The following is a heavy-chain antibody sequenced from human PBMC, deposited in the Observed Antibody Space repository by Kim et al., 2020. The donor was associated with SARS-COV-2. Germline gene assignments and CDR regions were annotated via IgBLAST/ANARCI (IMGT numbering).Heavy chain of an antibody. Sequence: SETLSLTCTVSGDSISSYYWSWIRQSPGKGLEWIAYISYSGSANYNPSLKSRVSISVDTSKNQFSLKLNSMTAADTAVYYCARYSSTWNRFDPWGQGTLVTVSS. V-gene: IGHV4-59*08. D-gene: IGHD2-2*01. J-gene: IGHJ5*02. CDR1: GDSISSYY. CDR2: ISYSGSA. CDR3: ARYSSTWNRFDP.